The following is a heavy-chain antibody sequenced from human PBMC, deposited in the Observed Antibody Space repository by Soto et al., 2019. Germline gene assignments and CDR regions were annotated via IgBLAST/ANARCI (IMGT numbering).Heavy chain of an antibody. CDR3: ARGHPAYGDYFDH. D-gene: IGHD4-17*01. V-gene: IGHV3-33*01. J-gene: IGHJ4*02. Sequence: PGGSLRLSCAASGFTFSSYGMHWVRQAPGKGLEWVAVIWYDGSNKYYADSVKGRFTISRDNSKNTLYLQMNSLRAEDTAVYYCARGHPAYGDYFDHWGQGTLVTVSS. CDR2: IWYDGSNK. CDR1: GFTFSSYG.